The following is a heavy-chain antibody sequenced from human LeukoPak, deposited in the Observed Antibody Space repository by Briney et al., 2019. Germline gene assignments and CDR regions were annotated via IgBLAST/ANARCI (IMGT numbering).Heavy chain of an antibody. CDR2: ISSSSSYI. CDR3: AKGQYQLLPDY. J-gene: IGHJ4*02. D-gene: IGHD2-2*01. V-gene: IGHV3-21*01. Sequence: GGSLRLSCAASGFTFSSYSMNWVRQAPGKGLEWVSSISSSSSYIYYADSVKGRFTISRDNAKNSLYLKMNSLRAEDTAVYYCAKGQYQLLPDYWGQGTLVTVSS. CDR1: GFTFSSYS.